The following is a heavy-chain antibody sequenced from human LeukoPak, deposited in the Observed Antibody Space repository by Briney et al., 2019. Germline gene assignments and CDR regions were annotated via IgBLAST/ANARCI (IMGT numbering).Heavy chain of an antibody. V-gene: IGHV3-7*01. CDR2: IKQDGSEK. Sequence: GGSLRLSCAASGFTLSSYWMSWVRQAPGKGLEWVANIKQDGSEKYYVDSVKGRFTISRDNAKNSLYLQMNSLRVEDTAVYYCARDGSALSSGRRNYYYYMDVWGKGTPVTVSS. J-gene: IGHJ6*03. CDR1: GFTLSSYW. D-gene: IGHD3-22*01. CDR3: ARDGSALSSGRRNYYYYMDV.